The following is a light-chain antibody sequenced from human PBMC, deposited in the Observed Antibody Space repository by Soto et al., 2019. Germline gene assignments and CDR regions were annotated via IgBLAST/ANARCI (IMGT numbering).Light chain of an antibody. J-gene: IGLJ1*01. Sequence: SVLTQPASVSGSPGQSITISCSGSISDVGSSGPVSWYQHHPGQVPKLIIYEGSRRPSGVSSRFSGSKTGNAASLTITGLQAEDEANYYCCSYVGARTYVFGTGTKSPS. V-gene: IGLV2-23*01. CDR2: EGS. CDR1: ISDVGSSGP. CDR3: CSYVGARTYV.